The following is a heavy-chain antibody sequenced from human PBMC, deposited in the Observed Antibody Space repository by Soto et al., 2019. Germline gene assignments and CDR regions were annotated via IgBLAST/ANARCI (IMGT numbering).Heavy chain of an antibody. J-gene: IGHJ5*02. D-gene: IGHD2-15*01. CDR1: GYTFSTYD. V-gene: IGHV1-18*04. CDR2: ISADNGST. Sequence: GPEVKNLGASVKVSCKTSGYTFSTYDISWVRQAPGQGLGWMGWISADNGSTDYAQKVQDRVTMTTDTSTNTAYMELRGLRSDDTAVYFCARDVSISGTRWFDPWGQGTLVTVSS. CDR3: ARDVSISGTRWFDP.